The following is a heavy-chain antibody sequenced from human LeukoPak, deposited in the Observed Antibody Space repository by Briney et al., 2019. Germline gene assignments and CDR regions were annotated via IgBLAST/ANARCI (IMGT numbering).Heavy chain of an antibody. CDR3: AKDVPAAYFDY. D-gene: IGHD3-10*02. CDR2: IRSDGTIK. V-gene: IGHV3-30*02. J-gene: IGHJ4*02. CDR1: GFTFSSYG. Sequence: GGSLRLSCAASGFTFSSYGMHWVRQAPGKGLEWVAFIRSDGTIKYYADSVRGRFTISRDNSKNTLYLQLNSLRAEDTAVYFCAKDVPAAYFDYWGQGTLVTVSS.